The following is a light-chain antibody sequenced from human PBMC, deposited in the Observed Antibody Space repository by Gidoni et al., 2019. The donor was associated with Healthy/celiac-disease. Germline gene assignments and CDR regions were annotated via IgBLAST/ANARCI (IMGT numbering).Light chain of an antibody. Sequence: EIVMTQSPATLSVSPGERATLPCRASQSVSSNLAWYQQKPGQAPRLRIYGASTRATGIPARFSGSGSGTEFTLTISSLQSEDFAVYYCQQYNNWPPMYTFGQGTKLEIK. CDR1: QSVSSN. CDR3: QQYNNWPPMYT. CDR2: GAS. V-gene: IGKV3-15*01. J-gene: IGKJ2*01.